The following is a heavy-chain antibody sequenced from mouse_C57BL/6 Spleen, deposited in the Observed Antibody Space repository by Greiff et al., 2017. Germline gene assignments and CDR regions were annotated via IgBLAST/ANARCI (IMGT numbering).Heavy chain of an antibody. J-gene: IGHJ4*01. CDR2: IYPGGGYT. Sequence: QVQLQQSGAELVRPGTSVKMSCKASGYNFTNYWIGWAKQRPGHGLEWIGDIYPGGGYTNYTEKFKGKATLTADKSSSTAYMQFSSLTSADTAIYYCARWGHYGNYGRGAMDYWGQGTSVTVSS. V-gene: IGHV1-63*01. CDR1: GYNFTNYW. CDR3: ARWGHYGNYGRGAMDY. D-gene: IGHD2-1*01.